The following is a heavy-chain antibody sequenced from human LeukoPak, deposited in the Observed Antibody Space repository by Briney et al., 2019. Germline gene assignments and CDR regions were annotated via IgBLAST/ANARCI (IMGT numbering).Heavy chain of an antibody. V-gene: IGHV3-21*01. CDR2: ISSSSNYI. J-gene: IGHJ4*02. D-gene: IGHD3-22*01. Sequence: PGGSLRLSCAASGFTFSHFHMDWVRQAPGKGLEWVSSISSSSNYIHYADSVKGRFTVSRDNAKNSVYLQMNSLRVEDTAVYYCARVPAKRYYDSSGYYSYWGQGTLVTVSS. CDR1: GFTFSHFH. CDR3: ARVPAKRYYDSSGYYSY.